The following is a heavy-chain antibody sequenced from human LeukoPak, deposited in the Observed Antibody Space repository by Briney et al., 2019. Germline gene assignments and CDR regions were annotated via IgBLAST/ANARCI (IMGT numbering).Heavy chain of an antibody. J-gene: IGHJ4*02. CDR2: IYYSGST. CDR1: GGSISSSSYY. Sequence: SETLSLTCTVSGGSISSSSYYWGWIRQPPGKGLEWIGSIYYSGSTYYNPSLKSRVTISVDTSKNQFSLKLSSVTAADTAVYYCARDKDRDGYMGGFDYWGQGTLVTVSS. V-gene: IGHV4-39*07. CDR3: ARDKDRDGYMGGFDY. D-gene: IGHD5-24*01.